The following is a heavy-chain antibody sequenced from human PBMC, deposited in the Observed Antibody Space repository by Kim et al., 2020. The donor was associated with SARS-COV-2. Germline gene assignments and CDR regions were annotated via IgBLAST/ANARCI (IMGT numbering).Heavy chain of an antibody. CDR3: ARGGFDWLLYPLGAPYYYYGMDV. CDR2: IIPIFGTA. D-gene: IGHD3-9*01. J-gene: IGHJ6*02. V-gene: IGHV1-69*13. CDR1: GGTFSSYA. Sequence: SVKVSCKASGGTFSSYAISWVRQAPGQGLEWMGGIIPIFGTANYAQKFQGRVTITADESTSTAYMELSSLRSEDTAVYYCARGGFDWLLYPLGAPYYYYGMDVWGQGTTVTVSS.